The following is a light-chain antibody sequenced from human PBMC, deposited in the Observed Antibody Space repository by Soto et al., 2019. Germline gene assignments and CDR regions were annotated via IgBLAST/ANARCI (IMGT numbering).Light chain of an antibody. CDR3: QQYSNWPFT. V-gene: IGKV3-11*01. Sequence: EIVLTQSPATLSLSPGERATLSCRASQSVSSYLAWYQQKPGQAPRLLIYDASNRATGIPARFSGSGSETDFTLTISSLEPEDFAIYYCQQYSNWPFTFGQGTKLEIK. CDR1: QSVSSY. J-gene: IGKJ2*01. CDR2: DAS.